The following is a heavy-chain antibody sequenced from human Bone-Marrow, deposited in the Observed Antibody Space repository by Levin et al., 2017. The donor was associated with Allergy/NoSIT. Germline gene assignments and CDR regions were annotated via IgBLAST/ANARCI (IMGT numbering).Heavy chain of an antibody. D-gene: IGHD2-2*01. Sequence: MAGGSLRLSCAGSGLTFTNAWMNWVRQAPGKGLEWVGRVKSKGDGGATDYADPVKGRFTISRDDSNNTLFLHMNGLKTEDTAVYYCTTGAVAAAAPTGYSYCFGMDVGGQGTTVTVS. CDR3: TTGAVAAAAPTGYSYCFGMDV. J-gene: IGHJ6*02. CDR1: GLTFTNAW. CDR2: VKSKGDGGAT. V-gene: IGHV3-15*07.